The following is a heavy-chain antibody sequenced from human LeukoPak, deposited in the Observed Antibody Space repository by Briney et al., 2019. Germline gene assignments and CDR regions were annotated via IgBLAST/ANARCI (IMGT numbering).Heavy chain of an antibody. J-gene: IGHJ4*02. D-gene: IGHD3-22*01. Sequence: SSETLSLTCTVSGGSISSYYWSWIRQPPGKGLEWIGYIYYSGSTNYNPSLKSRVTISVDTSKNQFSLKLSSVTAADTAVYYCARGAYYYDSSGYSPFDYWGQGTLVTVSS. CDR3: ARGAYYYDSSGYSPFDY. CDR2: IYYSGST. CDR1: GGSISSYY. V-gene: IGHV4-59*08.